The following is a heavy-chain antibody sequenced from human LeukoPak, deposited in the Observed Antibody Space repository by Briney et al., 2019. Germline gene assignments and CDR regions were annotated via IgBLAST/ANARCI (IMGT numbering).Heavy chain of an antibody. CDR1: GGSISSYY. Sequence: NPSETLSLTCTVSGGSISSYYWSWIRQPPGKGLEWIGYTYYSGSTNYNPSLKSRVTISVDTSKNQFSLKLSSVTAADTAVYYCARSGGYSSPEGIWGQGTMVTVSS. J-gene: IGHJ3*02. CDR3: ARSGGYSSPEGI. CDR2: TYYSGST. V-gene: IGHV4-59*08. D-gene: IGHD6-13*01.